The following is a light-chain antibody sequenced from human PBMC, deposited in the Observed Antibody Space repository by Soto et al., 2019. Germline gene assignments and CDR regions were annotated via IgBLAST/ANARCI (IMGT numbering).Light chain of an antibody. J-gene: IGKJ1*01. CDR1: QNIISTY. CDR3: QHYGSSPWT. CDR2: GAS. Sequence: EIVLTQSPGTLSLSPGETATLSCRASQNIISTYLAWYRQKPGQSPRLLIYGASSRATGIPDRFSGSGSGTDFTLTINRLEPEDFAVSYCQHYGSSPWTFGQGTKVEIK. V-gene: IGKV3-20*01.